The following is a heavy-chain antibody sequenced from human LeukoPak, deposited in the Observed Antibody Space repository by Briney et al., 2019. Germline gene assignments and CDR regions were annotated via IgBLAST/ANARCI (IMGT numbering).Heavy chain of an antibody. D-gene: IGHD2-2*01. Sequence: GASVKVSCKASGYTFIGYYMHWVRQAPGQGLEWMGWINPNSGGTNYAQEFQGRVTMTRDRSISTAYMELSRLRSDDTAVYYCARVLGYCSSTSCYGTDYYYYGMDVWGQGTTVTVSS. V-gene: IGHV1-2*02. CDR1: GYTFIGYY. CDR2: INPNSGGT. J-gene: IGHJ6*02. CDR3: ARVLGYCSSTSCYGTDYYYYGMDV.